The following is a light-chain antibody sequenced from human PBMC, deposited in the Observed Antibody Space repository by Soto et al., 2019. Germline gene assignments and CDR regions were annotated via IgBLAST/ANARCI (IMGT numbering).Light chain of an antibody. J-gene: IGKJ5*01. CDR2: AAS. Sequence: IHMTQSQSSLSASVLDIGTISFLASRSISSYLNWYQQKPGKAPKLLIYAASSLQSGVPSRFSGSGSGTDFTLTISSLQTEDFATYYCQQSYSTITFGQGTRLEI. V-gene: IGKV1-39*01. CDR1: RSISSY. CDR3: QQSYSTIT.